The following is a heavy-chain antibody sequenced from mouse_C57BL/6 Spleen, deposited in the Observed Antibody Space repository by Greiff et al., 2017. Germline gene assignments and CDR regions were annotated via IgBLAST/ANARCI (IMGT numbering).Heavy chain of an antibody. CDR2: ISDGGSYT. V-gene: IGHV5-4*01. Sequence: EVQRVESGGGLVKPGGSLKLSCAASGFTFSSYAMTWVRQTPEKRLEWVATISDGGSYTYYPDNVKGRFTISRDNAKNNLYMQMSHLKSEDTAMSYCARDVFCGKCFYAMDYWGHVASVTVSS. J-gene: IGHJ4*01. CDR3: ARDVFCGKCFYAMDY. CDR1: GFTFSSYA. D-gene: IGHD1-1*02.